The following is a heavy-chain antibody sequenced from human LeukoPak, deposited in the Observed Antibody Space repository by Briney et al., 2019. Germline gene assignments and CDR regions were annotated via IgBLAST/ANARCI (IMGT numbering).Heavy chain of an antibody. D-gene: IGHD3-22*01. CDR1: GYTFTSYY. V-gene: IGHV1-69*13. CDR2: IIPIFGTA. Sequence: SVKVSCKASGYTFTSYYMHRVRQAPGQGLEWMGGIIPIFGTANYAQKFQGRVTITADESTSTAYMELSSLRSEDTAVYYCARGSTDSSGLFDYWGQGTLVTVSS. J-gene: IGHJ4*02. CDR3: ARGSTDSSGLFDY.